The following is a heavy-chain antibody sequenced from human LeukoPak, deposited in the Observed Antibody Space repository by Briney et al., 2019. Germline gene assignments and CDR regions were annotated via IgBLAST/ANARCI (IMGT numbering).Heavy chain of an antibody. J-gene: IGHJ6*02. CDR2: FSGSGDRT. Sequence: GGSLRLSCVASGFTFTSYAMNWVRQAPGKGLEWVSGFSGSGDRTYYADSVKGRFTIFRDNAKNTLYLQMNSLRAEDTAVYYCARGMSGYYGMDVWGQGTTVTVSS. V-gene: IGHV3-23*01. CDR3: ARGMSGYYGMDV. CDR1: GFTFTSYA.